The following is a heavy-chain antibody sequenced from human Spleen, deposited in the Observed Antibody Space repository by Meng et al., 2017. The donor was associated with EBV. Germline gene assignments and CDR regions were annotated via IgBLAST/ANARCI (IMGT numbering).Heavy chain of an antibody. CDR3: ALRGFWSGYYRDY. D-gene: IGHD3-3*01. CDR1: GDTPNTYW. CDR2: INPTGGKT. J-gene: IGHJ4*02. Sequence: QVQRVQSGAEVKKPGASVKISCKTFGDTPNTYWIHWVRQAPGQGPEWVGIINPTGGKTTYAQKFQGRVTVTSDTSTNTVYMDLRSLRSEDTAVYYCALRGFWSGYYRDYWGQGTLVTVSS. V-gene: IGHV1-46*02.